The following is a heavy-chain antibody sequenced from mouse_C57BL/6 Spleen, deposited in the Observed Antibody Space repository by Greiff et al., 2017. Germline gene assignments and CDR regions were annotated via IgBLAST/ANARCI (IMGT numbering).Heavy chain of an antibody. CDR1: GFTFSSYA. D-gene: IGHD6-1*01. J-gene: IGHJ1*03. V-gene: IGHV5S21*01. CDR3: ARDDGSATRDFDV. CDR2: ISSGGDYI. Sequence: DVHLVESGAGLVKPGGSLKLSCAASGFTFSSYAMSWVRQTPEKRLEWVAYISSGGDYIYYADTVKGRFTISRDNARTTLYLQMSSLKSEDTAMYYCARDDGSATRDFDVWGTGTTVTVSS.